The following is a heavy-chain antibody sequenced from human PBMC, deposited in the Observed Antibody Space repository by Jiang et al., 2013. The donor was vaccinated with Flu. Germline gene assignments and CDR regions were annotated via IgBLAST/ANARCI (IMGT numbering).Heavy chain of an antibody. J-gene: IGHJ4*02. CDR3: ATQPQGYYDSSGYYRVELSGHPFDY. Sequence: GAEVKKPGSSVKVSCKASGGTFSSYAISWVRQAPGQGLEWMGGIIPIFGTANYAQKFQGRVTITADKSTSTAYMELSSLRSEDTAVYYCATQPQGYYDSSGYYRVELSGHPFDYWGQGTLVTVSS. CDR2: IIPIFGTA. D-gene: IGHD3-22*01. V-gene: IGHV1-69*06. CDR1: GGTFSSYA.